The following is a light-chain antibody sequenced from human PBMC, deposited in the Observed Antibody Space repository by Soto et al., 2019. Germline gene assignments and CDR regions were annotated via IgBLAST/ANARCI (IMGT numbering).Light chain of an antibody. CDR1: QGIGNR. J-gene: IGKJ1*01. CDR2: RAS. CDR3: QQYNSHWT. Sequence: DVQMTQSPSTLSSSVGDRVTITCRASQGIGNRLAWYQQKPGKAPKLLIYRASSLKSGVPSRFGGSGSGTEFTLTITSLQPDDFATYYCQQYNSHWTFGQGTKVEIK. V-gene: IGKV1-5*03.